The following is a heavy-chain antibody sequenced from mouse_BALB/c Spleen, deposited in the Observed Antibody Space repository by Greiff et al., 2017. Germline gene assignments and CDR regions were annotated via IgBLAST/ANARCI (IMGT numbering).Heavy chain of an antibody. CDR3: ARGGITTVVAPRMDY. J-gene: IGHJ4*01. D-gene: IGHD1-1*01. CDR1: GYTFTSYW. V-gene: IGHV1S81*02. Sequence: QVQLQQSGAELVKPGASVKLSCKASGYTFTSYWMHWVKQRPGQGLEWIGEINPSNGRTNYNEKFKSKATLTVDKSSSTAYMQLSSLTSEDSAVYYCARGGITTVVAPRMDYWGQGTSVTVSS. CDR2: INPSNGRT.